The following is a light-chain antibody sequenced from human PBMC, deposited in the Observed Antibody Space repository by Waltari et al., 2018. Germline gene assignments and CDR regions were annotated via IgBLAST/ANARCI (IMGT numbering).Light chain of an antibody. J-gene: IGKJ5*01. Sequence: EIVMTQSPATLSVSPGERATLSCRASQSLSGNLAWYQQKPGQAPRLLIFGASTRATDIPARISGSGSGTEFTLTISSLQSEDFAVYYCQQYNNWPITCGQGTRLEIK. CDR3: QQYNNWPIT. V-gene: IGKV3-15*01. CDR2: GAS. CDR1: QSLSGN.